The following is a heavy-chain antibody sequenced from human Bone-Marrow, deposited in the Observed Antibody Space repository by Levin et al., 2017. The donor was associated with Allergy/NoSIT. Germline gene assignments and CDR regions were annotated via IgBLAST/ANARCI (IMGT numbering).Heavy chain of an antibody. J-gene: IGHJ6*02. V-gene: IGHV3-30*02. CDR2: VSYDGRNA. D-gene: IGHD2-2*01. CDR3: VKDPCSSATCYGSYYYFDGFDV. CDR1: GFTFVKYG. Sequence: LSLPCAASGFTFVKYGMHWVRPRPGKGLEWVAYVSYDGRNAYYAESLRGRFTISRDNVKDRLFLHLNSLRADDTAVYFCVKDPCSSATCYGSYYYFDGFDVWGRGTTVTVSS.